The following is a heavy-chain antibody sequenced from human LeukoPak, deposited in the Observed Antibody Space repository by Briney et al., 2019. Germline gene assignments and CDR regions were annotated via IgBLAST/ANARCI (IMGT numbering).Heavy chain of an antibody. J-gene: IGHJ4*02. D-gene: IGHD4-17*01. CDR1: GFTISNNY. Sequence: PGGSLRLSCAASGFTISNNYMSWVRQAPGKGLEWVSVIYSAGSSYYADSVKGRFTISRHNLKSTLYRQLNSLRTEDMAVYYCARAGFSDYGVPDWWGQGTLVTVSS. CDR3: ARAGFSDYGVPDW. CDR2: IYSAGSS. V-gene: IGHV3-53*04.